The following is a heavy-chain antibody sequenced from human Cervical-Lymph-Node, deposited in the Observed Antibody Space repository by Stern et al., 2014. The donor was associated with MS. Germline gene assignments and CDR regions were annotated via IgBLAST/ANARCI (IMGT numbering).Heavy chain of an antibody. V-gene: IGHV4-31*03. J-gene: IGHJ3*02. Sequence: DQLVESGPGLVKPSQTLSLTCTVSGGSISSGADYWNWIRQHPGKGLEWIGYIYYSGSTEYNPSLTRRVIISADTSKKQFSLKLRSVTAADTAVYYCARGRQYYYASGSSPPDAFDIWGQGTMVTVSS. CDR2: IYYSGST. CDR1: GGSISSGADY. D-gene: IGHD3-10*01. CDR3: ARGRQYYYASGSSPPDAFDI.